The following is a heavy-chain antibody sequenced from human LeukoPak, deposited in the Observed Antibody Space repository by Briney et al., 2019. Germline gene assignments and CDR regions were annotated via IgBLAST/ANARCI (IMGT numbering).Heavy chain of an antibody. J-gene: IGHJ4*02. CDR1: GFTLIRYD. V-gene: IGHV3-13*01. Sequence: GGPLRLSCAASGFTLIRYDMHWVRHAPGEGLEWVSSIGTAGDTHYPDSVKCRFTIARENAKNSFYLQMNTLGAGDTAVYSSARSPPDYLFWRGYYFDDWGQGTLVTVSS. D-gene: IGHD3-3*01. CDR3: ARSPPDYLFWRGYYFDD. CDR2: IGTAGDT.